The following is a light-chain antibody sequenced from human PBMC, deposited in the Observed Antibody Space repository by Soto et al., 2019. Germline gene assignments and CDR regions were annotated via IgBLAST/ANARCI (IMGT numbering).Light chain of an antibody. V-gene: IGLV2-14*01. CDR1: SSDVGGYNH. Sequence: QSALTQPASVSGSPGQSITISCTGTSSDVGGYNHVSWYQQHPGKAPKLIIYEVRNRPSGVSNRLSGSKSGNTASLTISGLQADDEADYYCCLYTRNNTWLFGGGTKVTVL. J-gene: IGLJ3*02. CDR3: CLYTRNNTWL. CDR2: EVR.